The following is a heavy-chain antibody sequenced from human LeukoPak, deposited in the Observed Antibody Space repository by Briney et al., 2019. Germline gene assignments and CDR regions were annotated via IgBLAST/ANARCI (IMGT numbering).Heavy chain of an antibody. D-gene: IGHD2-21*01. Sequence: GGSLRLSCAARGFSVSGQYMNWVRQAPGKGLEWASVIYSGGSTYYADSVRGRFTISRDNSINTLYLQMNSLRAEDSAVYYCASSVYSGSPTKTFDYWGQGTLVTVSS. CDR3: ASSVYSGSPTKTFDY. V-gene: IGHV3-53*01. J-gene: IGHJ4*02. CDR2: IYSGGST. CDR1: GFSVSGQY.